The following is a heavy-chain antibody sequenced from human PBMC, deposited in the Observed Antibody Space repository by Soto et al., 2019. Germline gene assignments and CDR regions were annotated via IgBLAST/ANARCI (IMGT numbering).Heavy chain of an antibody. D-gene: IGHD3-10*01. CDR1: GFTVSSNY. CDR2: IYSGGST. Sequence: PGGSLRLSCAASGFTVSSNYMSWVRQAPGKGLEWVSVIYSGGSTYYADSVKGRFTISRDNSKNTLYLQMNSLRAEDTAVYYCARDQRDYYGSGSYDFLFDYWGQGNLVTVSS. V-gene: IGHV3-66*01. CDR3: ARDQRDYYGSGSYDFLFDY. J-gene: IGHJ4*02.